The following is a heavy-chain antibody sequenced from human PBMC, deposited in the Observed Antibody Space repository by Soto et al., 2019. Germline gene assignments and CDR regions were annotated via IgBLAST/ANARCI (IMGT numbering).Heavy chain of an antibody. CDR3: SDEPAGRETY. CDR2: LRGSGGST. CDR1: GLTFSSYA. Sequence: EVQLLESGGGLLQPEGSLRLSCAASGLTFSSYAMSWVRQAPGEGLEWVSALRGSGGSTYYADSVTGRFTNTSDNTKYRLYLQMNSRRAEDKAVYYCSDEPAGRETYWGQGTLVTVSS. J-gene: IGHJ4*02. V-gene: IGHV3-23*01. D-gene: IGHD6-13*01.